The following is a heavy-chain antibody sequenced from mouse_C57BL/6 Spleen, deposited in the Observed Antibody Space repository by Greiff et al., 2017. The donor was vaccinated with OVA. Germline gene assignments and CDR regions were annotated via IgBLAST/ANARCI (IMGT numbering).Heavy chain of an antibody. CDR3: ARNPLGGYYFDY. V-gene: IGHV1-55*01. J-gene: IGHJ2*01. D-gene: IGHD2-10*02. Sequence: QVQLQQPGAELVKPGASVKMSCKASGYTFTSYWITWVKQRPGQGLEWIGDIYPGSGGPNYNEKFKSKATLTVDTSSSTAYMQLSSLTYEDSAVYDCARNPLGGYYFDYWGQGATLTVSS. CDR2: IYPGSGGP. CDR1: GYTFTSYW.